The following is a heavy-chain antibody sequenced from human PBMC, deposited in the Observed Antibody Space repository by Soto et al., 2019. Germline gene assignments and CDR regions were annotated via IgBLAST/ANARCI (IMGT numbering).Heavy chain of an antibody. CDR3: ARDGHLAGGHIEYYYGMDV. D-gene: IGHD1-26*01. V-gene: IGHV3-33*01. CDR2: IWYDGSNK. Sequence: GGSLRLSCAASGFTFSSYGMHWVRQAPGKGLEWVAVIWYDGSNKYYADSVKGRFTISRDNSKNTLYLQMNSLRAEDTAVYYCARDGHLAGGHIEYYYGMDVWGQGTTVTVSS. J-gene: IGHJ6*02. CDR1: GFTFSSYG.